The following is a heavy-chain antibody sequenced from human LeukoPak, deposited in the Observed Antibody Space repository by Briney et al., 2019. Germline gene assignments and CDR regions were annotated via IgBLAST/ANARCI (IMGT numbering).Heavy chain of an antibody. CDR1: GGSISSGSYY. CDR3: ARELVSVRSGCPPPT. Sequence: PSQTLSLTCTVSGGSISSGSYYWSWIRQPAGKGLEWIGRIYTSGSTNYNPSLKSRVTISVDTSKNQFSLKLTSVTAADTAVYYCARELVSVRSGCPPPTWGQGTLVTVSS. CDR2: IYTSGST. D-gene: IGHD3-3*01. J-gene: IGHJ5*02. V-gene: IGHV4-61*02.